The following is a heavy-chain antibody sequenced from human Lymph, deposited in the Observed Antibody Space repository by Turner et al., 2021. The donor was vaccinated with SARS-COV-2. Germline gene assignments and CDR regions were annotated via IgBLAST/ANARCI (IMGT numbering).Heavy chain of an antibody. D-gene: IGHD5-12*01. V-gene: IGHV5-51*01. CDR2: ICPGDYDT. J-gene: IGHJ4*02. CDR1: GSCFPTYW. CDR3: ARLPIARGYSGYDFYYFDY. Sequence: EVQLVQSGAEVTKPGASLKISCQGSGSCFPTYWIGWVRQMPGKGLEWMGIICPGDYDTRYSPSFQGQVTISADKSISTAYLQWSSLKASDTAMYYCARLPIARGYSGYDFYYFDYWGQGTLVTVSS.